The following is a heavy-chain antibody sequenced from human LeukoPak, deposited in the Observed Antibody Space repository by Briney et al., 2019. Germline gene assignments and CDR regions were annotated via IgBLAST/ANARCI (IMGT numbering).Heavy chain of an antibody. D-gene: IGHD6-13*01. Sequence: ASVKVSFTVSGYTLTELSMHWVRQAPGKGLEWMGGFDPEDGETIYAQKFQGRVTMTEDTSTDTAYMELSSLRSEDTAVYYCATTGIAAAGLTDYWGQGTLVTVSS. CDR2: FDPEDGET. V-gene: IGHV1-24*01. J-gene: IGHJ4*02. CDR1: GYTLTELS. CDR3: ATTGIAAAGLTDY.